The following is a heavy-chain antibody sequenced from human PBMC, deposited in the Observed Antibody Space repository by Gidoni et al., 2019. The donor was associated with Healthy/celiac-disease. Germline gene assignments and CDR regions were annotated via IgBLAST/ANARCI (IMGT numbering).Heavy chain of an antibody. CDR1: GSSFTSYW. V-gene: IGHV5-10-1*03. D-gene: IGHD6-19*01. Sequence: EVQLVQSGTEVKKPGESLRISCKGSGSSFTSYWISWVSQMPGKGLEWMGRIEPSDSYTNYIPSCQGHVTISADKSISTAYLQWSSLKASDTAMYYCARHPHSSGWYRDIFAFDSWGQGTMVTVSS. CDR3: ARHPHSSGWYRDIFAFDS. CDR2: IEPSDSYT. J-gene: IGHJ3*02.